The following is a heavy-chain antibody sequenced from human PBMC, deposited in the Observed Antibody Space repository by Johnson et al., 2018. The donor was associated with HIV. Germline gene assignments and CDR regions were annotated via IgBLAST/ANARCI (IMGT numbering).Heavy chain of an antibody. CDR3: ARVRNWADAFDI. V-gene: IGHV3-30*04. D-gene: IGHD7-27*01. Sequence: QVQLVESGGGLVQPGGSLRLSCAASGFTFSSYAMHWVRQAPGKGLEWVAVISYDGSNKYYADSVKGRFTISRDNSNNTLYLQMNSLRAEDTAVSYCARVRNWADAFDIWGQGTMVTVSS. J-gene: IGHJ3*02. CDR1: GFTFSSYA. CDR2: ISYDGSNK.